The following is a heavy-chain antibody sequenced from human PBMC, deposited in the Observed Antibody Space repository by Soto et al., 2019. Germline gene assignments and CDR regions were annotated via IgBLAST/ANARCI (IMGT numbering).Heavy chain of an antibody. D-gene: IGHD6-13*01. CDR1: GYTFTGYY. V-gene: IGHV1-2*04. Sequence: ASVKVSCKASGYTFTGYYMHWVRQAPGQGLEWMGWINPNSGGTNYAQKFQGWVTMTRDTSISTAYMELSRLRSDDTAVYYCARANRKIGVSDAFDIWGQGTMVTVSS. CDR2: INPNSGGT. CDR3: ARANRKIGVSDAFDI. J-gene: IGHJ3*02.